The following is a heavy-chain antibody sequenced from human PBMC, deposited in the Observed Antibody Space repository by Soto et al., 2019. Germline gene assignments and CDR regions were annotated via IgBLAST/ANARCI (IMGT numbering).Heavy chain of an antibody. CDR1: GGSISSGGYY. Sequence: SETLSLTCTVSGGSISSGGYYWSWIRQHPGKGLEWIGYIYYSGSTYYNPSLKSRVTISVDTSNNQFSLKLSSVTAADTAGSYCASVLLLEMATPSFGYWDRVTRVTVSA. D-gene: IGHD5-12*01. J-gene: IGHJ4*02. CDR2: IYYSGST. V-gene: IGHV4-31*03. CDR3: ASVLLLEMATPSFGY.